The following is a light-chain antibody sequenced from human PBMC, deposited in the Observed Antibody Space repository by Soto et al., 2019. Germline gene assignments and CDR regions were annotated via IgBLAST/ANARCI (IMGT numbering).Light chain of an antibody. CDR3: QQRYSTLWT. J-gene: IGKJ1*01. CDR1: QDISSY. Sequence: DIQMTQSPSPLSASVGDTATITCQASQDISSYLNWYQQKPGKAPKLLIYAASSLQSGVPSRFSGSGSGTDFTLTISSLQPEDFATYYCQQRYSTLWTFGQGTKVDIK. CDR2: AAS. V-gene: IGKV1-39*01.